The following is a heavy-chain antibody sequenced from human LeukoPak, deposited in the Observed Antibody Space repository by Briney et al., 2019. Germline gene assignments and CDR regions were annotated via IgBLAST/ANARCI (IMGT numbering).Heavy chain of an antibody. CDR2: IYPTSGTT. CDR1: GYTFTSYY. CDR3: ARETNGHALDI. J-gene: IGHJ3*02. Sequence: AASVKVSCTASGYTFTSYYMHWVRQAPGQGLEWMGIIYPTSGTTTYTQKFQGRVTMTRDTSTSTVYMELSSLRSEDTAVYYCARETNGHALDIWGQGTMVTVSS. V-gene: IGHV1-46*01.